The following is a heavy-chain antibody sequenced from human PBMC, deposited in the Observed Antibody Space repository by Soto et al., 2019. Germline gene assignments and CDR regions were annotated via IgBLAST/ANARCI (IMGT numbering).Heavy chain of an antibody. D-gene: IGHD3-9*01. Sequence: QVQLVESGGGVVQPGRSLRLSCAASGFTFSSYAMHWVRQAPGKGLEWVAVISYDGSNKYYADSVKGRFTISRDNSKNTLYLQMNSLRAEDTAVYYCAREGYDILTGYYFPFYYWGQGTLVTVSS. CDR3: AREGYDILTGYYFPFYY. CDR1: GFTFSSYA. V-gene: IGHV3-30-3*01. CDR2: ISYDGSNK. J-gene: IGHJ4*02.